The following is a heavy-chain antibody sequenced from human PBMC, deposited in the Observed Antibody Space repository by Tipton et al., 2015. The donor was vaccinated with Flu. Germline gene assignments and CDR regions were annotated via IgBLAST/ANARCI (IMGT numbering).Heavy chain of an antibody. V-gene: IGHV3-11*01. CDR3: ARYSGSGSYYNAFVDY. D-gene: IGHD3-10*01. Sequence: SLRLSCAASGFTFSDYYMSWIRQAPGKGLEWVSYISSSGSTIYYADPVKGRFTISRDNAKNSLYPQMNSLRAEDTAVYYCARYSGSGSYYNAFVDYWGQGTLVTVSS. J-gene: IGHJ4*02. CDR2: ISSSGSTI. CDR1: GFTFSDYY.